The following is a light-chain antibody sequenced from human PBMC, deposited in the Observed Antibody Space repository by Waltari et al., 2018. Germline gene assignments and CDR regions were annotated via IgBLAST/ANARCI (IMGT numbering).Light chain of an antibody. Sequence: QSVLTQPPSVSGTPGQRVTISCSGRTSNIGAGHAVHWYQHLPGTAPKLLIYGNNNRPSGVPDRFSGSKSGNTASLTISGLQAEDEALYFCSSYARSDNSVLFGGGTQLSVL. CDR1: TSNIGAGHA. J-gene: IGLJ2*01. CDR2: GNN. V-gene: IGLV1-40*01. CDR3: SSYARSDNSVL.